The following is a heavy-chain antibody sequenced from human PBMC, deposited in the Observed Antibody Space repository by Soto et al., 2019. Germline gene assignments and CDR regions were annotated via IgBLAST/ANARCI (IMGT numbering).Heavy chain of an antibody. D-gene: IGHD2-2*01. CDR1: GFTFSSYA. CDR3: ANGAVTDSVVGPADMPFDY. Sequence: GGSLRLSCAASGFTFSSYAMSWVRQAPGKGLEWVSAISGSGGSTYYADSVKGRFTISRDNSKNTLYLQMNSLRAEDTAAYYCANGAVTDSVVGPADMPFDYWGQGTLVTVSS. V-gene: IGHV3-23*01. J-gene: IGHJ4*02. CDR2: ISGSGGST.